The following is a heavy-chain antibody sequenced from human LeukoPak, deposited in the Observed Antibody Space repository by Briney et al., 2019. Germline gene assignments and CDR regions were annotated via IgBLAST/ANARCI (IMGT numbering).Heavy chain of an antibody. V-gene: IGHV3-7*01. D-gene: IGHD1-26*01. CDR1: GFTFSNYD. J-gene: IGHJ4*02. CDR3: ARDKQVGATYFDY. Sequence: GGSLRLSCAASGFTFSNYDINWVRQAPGKGLEWVANIKQDGREIYYVDSVKGRFTISRDNAKNSLYLQMNSLRAEDTAVYCCARDKQVGATYFDYWGQGTLVTVSS. CDR2: IKQDGREI.